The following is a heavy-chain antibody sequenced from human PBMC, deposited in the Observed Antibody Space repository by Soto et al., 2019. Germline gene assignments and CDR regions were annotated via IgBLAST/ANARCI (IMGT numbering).Heavy chain of an antibody. Sequence: QVQLVESGGGVAQPGRSLRLSCAASGFTFSNYGMHWVRQAPGKGLEWVAVISYDASDTYYADSVKGRFTISRDNSKNPLFLQMNSLRTDDTAVYYCAKDPGYSNSWPFDYWGQGTLVTVSS. V-gene: IGHV3-30*18. J-gene: IGHJ4*02. CDR1: GFTFSNYG. CDR2: ISYDASDT. CDR3: AKDPGYSNSWPFDY. D-gene: IGHD6-13*01.